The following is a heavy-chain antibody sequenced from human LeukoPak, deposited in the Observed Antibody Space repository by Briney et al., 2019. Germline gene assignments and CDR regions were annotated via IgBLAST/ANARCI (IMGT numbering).Heavy chain of an antibody. CDR1: GFTFSNYG. V-gene: IGHV3-30*03. D-gene: IGHD7-27*01. CDR3: ARDPNWGSFDY. Sequence: GGSLRLSCAASGFTFSNYGMHWVRQAPGKGLEWVAVISYDGSNKYYADSVKGRFTISRDNSKNTLYLQMNSLRAEDTAVYYCARDPNWGSFDYWGQGTLVTVSS. CDR2: ISYDGSNK. J-gene: IGHJ4*02.